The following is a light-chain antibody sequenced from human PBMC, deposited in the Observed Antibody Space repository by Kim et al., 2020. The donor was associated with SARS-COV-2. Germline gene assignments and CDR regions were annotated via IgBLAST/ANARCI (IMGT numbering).Light chain of an antibody. J-gene: IGLJ3*02. CDR1: SSDVGGYNH. Sequence: GHSITISCTGTSSDVGGYNHVSWYQQHPGKAPKLMIYDVSKRPSGVSNRFSGSKSGNTASLTISGLQAEDEADYYCSSYTSSSTWVFGGGTQLTVL. V-gene: IGLV2-14*04. CDR2: DVS. CDR3: SSYTSSSTWV.